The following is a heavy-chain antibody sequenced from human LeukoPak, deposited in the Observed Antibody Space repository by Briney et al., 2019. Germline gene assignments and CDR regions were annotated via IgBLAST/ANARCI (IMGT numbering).Heavy chain of an antibody. Sequence: SGTLSLTCTVSGGSISSGGYYWSWIRQHPGKGLEWIGYIYYSGSTYYNPSLKSRVTISVDTSKNQFSLKLSSVTAADTAVYYCARGDVGYCSSTSCYGRTRYGMDVWGQGTTVTVSS. J-gene: IGHJ6*02. D-gene: IGHD2-2*03. V-gene: IGHV4-31*03. CDR2: IYYSGST. CDR1: GGSISSGGYY. CDR3: ARGDVGYCSSTSCYGRTRYGMDV.